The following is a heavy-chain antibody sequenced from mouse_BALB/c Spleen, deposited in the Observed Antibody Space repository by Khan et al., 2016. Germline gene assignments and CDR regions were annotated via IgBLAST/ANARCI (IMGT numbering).Heavy chain of an antibody. Sequence: QVQLQQPGAELAKPGASVKMSCKASGYTFINYWILWVKQRPGQGLEWIGYINPSTGYTEYNQNFKDKATLTADKSSSTAYMQLSSLTSEDSAVYYCARRGLRWDFDYWGQGTTLTASS. V-gene: IGHV1-7*01. D-gene: IGHD1-1*01. CDR2: INPSTGYT. CDR1: GYTFINYW. CDR3: ARRGLRWDFDY. J-gene: IGHJ2*01.